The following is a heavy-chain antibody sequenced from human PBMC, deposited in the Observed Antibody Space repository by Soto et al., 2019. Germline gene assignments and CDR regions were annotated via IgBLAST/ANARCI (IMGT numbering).Heavy chain of an antibody. CDR2: ISAYNGNT. D-gene: IGHD2-2*01. CDR3: ARDAPFFCSSTSCYLGSDYYYYYKDV. CDR1: GYTFTSYG. Sequence: ASVKVSCKASGYTFTSYGISWVRQAPGQGLEWMGWISAYNGNTNCAQKLQGRVTMTTDTSTSTAYMELRSLRSDDTAVYYCARDAPFFCSSTSCYLGSDYYYYYKDVWGKGTTVTVSS. V-gene: IGHV1-18*01. J-gene: IGHJ6*03.